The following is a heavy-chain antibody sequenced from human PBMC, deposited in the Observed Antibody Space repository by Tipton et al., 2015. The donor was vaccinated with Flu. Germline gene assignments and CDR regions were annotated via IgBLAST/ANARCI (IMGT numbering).Heavy chain of an antibody. CDR1: GASISSGGYS. CDR2: IYHSGTT. V-gene: IGHV4-30-2*01. Sequence: TLSLTCSVPGASISSGGYSWSWIRQPPGKGLEWVGYIYHSGTTYYNPSLKSRVIISGDRSKNQFSLRLSSVTAADTAVYYCAREGGYSIGFSRIDTLGQGTLVIVSS. J-gene: IGHJ5*02. CDR3: AREGGYSIGFSRIDT. D-gene: IGHD1-26*01.